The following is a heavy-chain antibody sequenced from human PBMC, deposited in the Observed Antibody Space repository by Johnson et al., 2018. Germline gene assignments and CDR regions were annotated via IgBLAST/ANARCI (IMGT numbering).Heavy chain of an antibody. J-gene: IGHJ3*01. CDR3: SGQGGTGDDDAFDV. D-gene: IGHD3/OR15-3a*01. Sequence: VQLVQSGGGLVKPGGSLRLSCAASGFTFSRYSMDWVRQAPGKGLEWVSSISSSSAYIHYADSVRGRFTISRDNAKNSMYLQMNSLRAEDTAVYYWSGQGGTGDDDAFDVWGQGTMVTVS. CDR1: GFTFSRYS. V-gene: IGHV3-21*04. CDR2: ISSSSAYI.